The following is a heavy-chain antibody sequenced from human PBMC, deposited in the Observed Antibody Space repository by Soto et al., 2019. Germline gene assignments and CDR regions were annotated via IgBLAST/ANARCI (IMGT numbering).Heavy chain of an antibody. CDR1: GFTFSSYA. J-gene: IGHJ6*02. CDR2: ISGSGGST. Sequence: GGSLRLSCAASGFTFSSYAMSWVRQAPGKGLEWVSAISGSGGSTYYADSVKGRFTISRDNSKNTLYLQMNSLRAEDTAVYYCAKDPYYDFWSGYYYYYGMDVWGQGTTVTVSS. D-gene: IGHD3-3*01. CDR3: AKDPYYDFWSGYYYYYGMDV. V-gene: IGHV3-23*01.